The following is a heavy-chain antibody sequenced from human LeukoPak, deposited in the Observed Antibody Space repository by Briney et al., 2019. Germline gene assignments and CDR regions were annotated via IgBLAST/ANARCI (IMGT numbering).Heavy chain of an antibody. CDR1: GGSISSSSYY. CDR3: ARVEEGAPGY. CDR2: IYYSGST. D-gene: IGHD1-26*01. V-gene: IGHV4-61*01. J-gene: IGHJ4*02. Sequence: SETLSLTCTVSGGSISSSSYYWSWIRQPPGKGLEWIGYIYYSGSTNYNPSLKSRVTISVDTSKNQFSLKLSSVTAADTAVYYCARVEEGAPGYWGQGTLVTVSS.